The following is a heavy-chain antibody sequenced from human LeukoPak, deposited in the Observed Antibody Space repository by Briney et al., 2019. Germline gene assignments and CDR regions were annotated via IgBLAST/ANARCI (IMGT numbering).Heavy chain of an antibody. Sequence: GGSLILSCSASGFTFSSYIMHWARQAPGKGLEYVSAITSNGDTTYYADSVKGRVTISRDNSKNTLYLQMSSLRAEDTAVYYCVKDDAYDDDSSGRDSWGQGTLVTVSS. CDR3: VKDDAYDDDSSGRDS. D-gene: IGHD3-22*01. V-gene: IGHV3-64D*09. CDR2: ITSNGDTT. CDR1: GFTFSSYI. J-gene: IGHJ4*02.